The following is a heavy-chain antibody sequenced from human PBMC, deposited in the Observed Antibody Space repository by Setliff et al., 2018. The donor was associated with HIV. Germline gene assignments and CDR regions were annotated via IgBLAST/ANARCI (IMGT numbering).Heavy chain of an antibody. J-gene: IGHJ3*02. V-gene: IGHV1-18*01. CDR3: ARGVPADGYAFDI. CDR2: ISAHNGHT. Sequence: ASVKVSCKASGYSFTSYGFTWVRQAPGQGLEWMGWISAHNGHTDYAQKFQDRVTMSTDTSTTTAFMELRSLISDDTAVYYCARGVPADGYAFDIWGQGTLVTV. D-gene: IGHD6-13*01. CDR1: GYSFTSYG.